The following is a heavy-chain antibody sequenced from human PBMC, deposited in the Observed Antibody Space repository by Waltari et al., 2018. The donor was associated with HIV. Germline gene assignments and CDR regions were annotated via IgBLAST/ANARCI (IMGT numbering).Heavy chain of an antibody. Sequence: QVQMVQSGAEVMKPGSSVRVSCKASGGSFRDYRLSWVRQAPGQGLEWMGGIIPMLATPVYAQKFQGRVTISADESTTTAYMEMRSLTSEDTAVYYCARALAYYDSSSPPYFWGQGTQVTVSS. D-gene: IGHD3-22*01. CDR1: GGSFRDYR. J-gene: IGHJ4*02. CDR2: IIPMLATP. V-gene: IGHV1-69*12. CDR3: ARALAYYDSSSPPYF.